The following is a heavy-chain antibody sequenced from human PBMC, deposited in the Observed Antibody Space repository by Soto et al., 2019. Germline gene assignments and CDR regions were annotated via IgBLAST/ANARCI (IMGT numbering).Heavy chain of an antibody. V-gene: IGHV1-58*02. Sequence: GASVKVSCKASGFTFTSSAMQWVRQARGQRLEWIGWIVVGSGNTNYAQKFQERVTITRNMSTSTAYMELSSLRSEDTAVYYCAAGGLSLVSDYWGQGTLVTVSS. CDR3: AAGGLSLVSDY. CDR2: IVVGSGNT. CDR1: GFTFTSSA. J-gene: IGHJ4*02. D-gene: IGHD3-16*01.